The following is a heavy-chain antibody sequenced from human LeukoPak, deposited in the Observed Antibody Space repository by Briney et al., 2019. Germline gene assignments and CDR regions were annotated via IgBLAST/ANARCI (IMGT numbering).Heavy chain of an antibody. Sequence: SETLSLTCTVSGGSTSGSTYYWGWIRQTPGKGLEWIGSIYYSGSTYYNPSLKSRVTISVDTSKNQFPLKLSSVTAADTAVYFCARWGSGTSPFDDWGQGTLVTVSS. V-gene: IGHV4-39*06. D-gene: IGHD3-16*01. CDR2: IYYSGST. CDR1: GGSTSGSTYY. CDR3: ARWGSGTSPFDD. J-gene: IGHJ4*02.